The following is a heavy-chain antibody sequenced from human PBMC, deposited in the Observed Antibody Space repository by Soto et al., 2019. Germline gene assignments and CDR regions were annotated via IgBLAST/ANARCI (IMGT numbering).Heavy chain of an antibody. J-gene: IGHJ6*03. CDR3: ARGRTLPLPAAISYYYYYMDV. V-gene: IGHV1-8*01. D-gene: IGHD2-2*01. CDR2: MNPNSGNT. CDR1: GYTFTSYD. Sequence: ASVKVSCKASGYTFTSYDINWVRQATGQGLEWMGWMNPNSGNTGYAQKFQGRVTMTRNTSISTAYMELSSLTSEDTAVYYCARGRTLPLPAAISYYYYYMDVGGKGPTVTVSS.